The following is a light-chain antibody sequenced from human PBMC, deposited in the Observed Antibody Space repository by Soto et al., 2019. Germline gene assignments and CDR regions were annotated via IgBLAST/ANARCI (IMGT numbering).Light chain of an antibody. J-gene: IGLJ3*02. CDR3: QSYASSLSGWV. V-gene: IGLV1-40*01. CDR2: GNS. CDR1: SSNIGAGYD. Sequence: QSVLTQPPSVSGAPGQRVTISCTGSSSNIGAGYDVHWYQQLPGTAPKLLIYGNSNRPAGVPDRFSSSKSGTSASLAITGLPAEDEADYYCQSYASSLSGWVFGGGTEVTVL.